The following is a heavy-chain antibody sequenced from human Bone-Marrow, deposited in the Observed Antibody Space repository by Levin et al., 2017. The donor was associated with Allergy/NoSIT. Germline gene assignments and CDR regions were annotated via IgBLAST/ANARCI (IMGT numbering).Heavy chain of an antibody. J-gene: IGHJ4*02. CDR2: MSGAGRTI. D-gene: IGHD1-14*01. V-gene: IGHV3-11*01. Sequence: PGESLKISCAASGFTFSDYFMSWIRQAPGKGLEWISYMSGAGRTIYYADSVQGRFTISRDNAKNLLFLQLNSLRAEDTAVYYCARTEEDRDFDYWGQGTLVTVSS. CDR3: ARTEEDRDFDY. CDR1: GFTFSDYF.